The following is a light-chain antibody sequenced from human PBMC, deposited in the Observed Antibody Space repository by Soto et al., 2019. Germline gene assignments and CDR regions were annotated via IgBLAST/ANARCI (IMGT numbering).Light chain of an antibody. CDR3: QSYDSSLSGYV. Sequence: QSVLTQPPSVSGAPGQRVTISCTGSSSNIGAGYDVHWYQQLPGTAPTLLISGNSNRPSGVPDRLSGSNSGTSASLAITGLRAEDEADYFCQSYDSSLSGYVFGTGTKVTVL. J-gene: IGLJ1*01. CDR2: GNS. V-gene: IGLV1-40*01. CDR1: SSNIGAGYD.